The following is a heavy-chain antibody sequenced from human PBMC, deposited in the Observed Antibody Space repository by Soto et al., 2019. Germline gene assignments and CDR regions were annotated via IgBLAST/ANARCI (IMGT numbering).Heavy chain of an antibody. J-gene: IGHJ5*02. D-gene: IGHD6-19*01. CDR2: FYSSGSI. V-gene: IGHV4-31*11. Sequence: PSETLSLTCVVSGYSITAGGYYWSWLRHGQGQGLEWIGSFYSSGSIIYNPSLRSRVSISGDTSSNQFSMSLTSVTAADTARYYCARMYSSGSGWFHHRGQGXLVTVHS. CDR1: GYSITAGGYY. CDR3: ARMYSSGSGWFHH.